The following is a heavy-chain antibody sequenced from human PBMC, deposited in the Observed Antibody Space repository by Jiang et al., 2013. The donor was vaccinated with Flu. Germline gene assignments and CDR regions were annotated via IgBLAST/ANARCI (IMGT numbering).Heavy chain of an antibody. J-gene: IGHJ4*02. D-gene: IGHD6-13*01. V-gene: IGHV3-33*05. CDR1: GFTFSSYG. CDR3: ARAGIAAAGISY. CDR2: ISYDGSNK. Sequence: SCAASGFTFSSYGMHWVRQAPGKGLEWVAVISYDGSNKYYADSVKGRFTISRDNSKNTLYLQMNSLRAEDTAVYYCARAGIAAAGISYWGQGTLVTVSS.